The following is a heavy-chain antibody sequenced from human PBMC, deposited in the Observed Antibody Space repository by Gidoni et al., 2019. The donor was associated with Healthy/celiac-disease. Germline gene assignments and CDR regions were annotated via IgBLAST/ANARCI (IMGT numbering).Heavy chain of an antibody. CDR3: AKSGGSGYYSDY. J-gene: IGHJ4*02. Sequence: EVQLLESGGGLVQPGGSLSLSCAASGFTFSSYAMSWVRQAPGKGLGWVSAISGSGGSTYYADSVKGRFTISRDNSKNTLYLQMNSLRAEDTAVYYCAKSGGSGYYSDYWGQGTLVTVSS. CDR1: GFTFSSYA. V-gene: IGHV3-23*01. CDR2: ISGSGGST. D-gene: IGHD3-22*01.